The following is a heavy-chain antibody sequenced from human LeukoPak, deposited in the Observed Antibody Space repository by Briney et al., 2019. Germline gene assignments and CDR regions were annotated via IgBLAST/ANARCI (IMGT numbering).Heavy chain of an antibody. V-gene: IGHV4-39*07. CDR2: IYYSRST. D-gene: IGHD5-12*01. J-gene: IGHJ3*02. CDR3: ARLSGTDAFDI. Sequence: SETLSLTCTVSGGSISSSSYYWGWIRQPPGKGLEWIVSIYYSRSTYYNPSLKSRVTISVDTSRNQFSLKLRSVTAADTAVYYCARLSGTDAFDIWGQGTMVTASS. CDR1: GGSISSSSYY.